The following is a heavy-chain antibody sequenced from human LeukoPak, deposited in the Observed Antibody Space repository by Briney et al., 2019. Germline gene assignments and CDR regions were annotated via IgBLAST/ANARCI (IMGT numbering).Heavy chain of an antibody. V-gene: IGHV4-30-4*01. CDR3: ARKTYYNNGSGYYSYFDY. J-gene: IGHJ4*02. CDR1: GGSISSGDYY. Sequence: PSETLSLTCTVSGGSISSGDYYWSWIRQPPGKGLEWIGYIYYSGSTYYNPSLKSRVTISVDTSKNQFSLKLSSVTAADTAVYYCARKTYYNNGSGYYSYFDYWGQGTRVTVSS. CDR2: IYYSGST. D-gene: IGHD3-22*01.